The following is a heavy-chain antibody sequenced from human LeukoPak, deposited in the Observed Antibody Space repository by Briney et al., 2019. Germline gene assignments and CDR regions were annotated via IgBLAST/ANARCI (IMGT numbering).Heavy chain of an antibody. CDR3: AKDISLVRGVPSGYMDV. J-gene: IGHJ6*03. CDR2: ISWNSGSI. CDR1: GFTFDDYA. V-gene: IGHV3-9*01. D-gene: IGHD3-10*02. Sequence: GGSLRLSCAASGFTFDDYAMHWVRQAPGKGLEWVSGISWNSGSIGYADSVKARFTISRDNAKNSLYLQMNSLRAEDTALYYCAKDISLVRGVPSGYMDVWGKGTTVTISS.